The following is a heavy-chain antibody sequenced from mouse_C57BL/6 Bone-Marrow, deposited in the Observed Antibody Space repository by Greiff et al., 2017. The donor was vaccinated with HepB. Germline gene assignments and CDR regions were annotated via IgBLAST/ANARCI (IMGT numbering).Heavy chain of an antibody. J-gene: IGHJ1*03. CDR3: ARSIYYYGGYFDV. CDR2: IYPGDGDT. D-gene: IGHD1-1*01. V-gene: IGHV1-80*01. Sequence: QVQLQQSGAELVKPGASVKISCKASGYAFSSYWMNWVKQRPGKGLEWIGQIYPGDGDTNYNGKFKGKATLTADKSSSTAYMQLSSLTSEDSAVYFCARSIYYYGGYFDVWGTGTTVTVSS. CDR1: GYAFSSYW.